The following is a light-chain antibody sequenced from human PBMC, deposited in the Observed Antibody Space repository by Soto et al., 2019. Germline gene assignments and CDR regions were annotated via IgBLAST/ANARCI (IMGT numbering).Light chain of an antibody. CDR2: GAS. CDR1: QSVSSN. Sequence: EIVMTQSPATLSVSPGERATLSCRASQSVSSNLAWYQQKPGQAPRLLIYGASTRATGIPARFSGSGSGTEFTLTLSSLQSEDFAVYYCQQYNNWPPLMYTFGQGTKLEIK. CDR3: QQYNNWPPLMYT. J-gene: IGKJ2*01. V-gene: IGKV3-15*01.